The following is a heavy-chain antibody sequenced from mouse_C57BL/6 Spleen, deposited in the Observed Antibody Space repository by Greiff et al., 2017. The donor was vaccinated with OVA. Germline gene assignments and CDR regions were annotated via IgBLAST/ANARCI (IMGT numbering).Heavy chain of an antibody. J-gene: IGHJ1*03. D-gene: IGHD2-4*01. Sequence: QVQLKQSGAELVKPGASVKISCKASGYAFSSYWMNWVKQRPGKGLEWIGQIYPGDGDTNYNGKFQGKATLTAAKSSSTAYMELRSLTSEDAAIYFGARNNDCDGDWYFDVWGTGTTVTVSS. CDR3: ARNNDCDGDWYFDV. V-gene: IGHV1-80*01. CDR2: IYPGDGDT. CDR1: GYAFSSYW.